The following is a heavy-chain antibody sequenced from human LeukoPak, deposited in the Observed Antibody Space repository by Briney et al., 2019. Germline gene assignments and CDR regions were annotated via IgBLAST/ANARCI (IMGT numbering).Heavy chain of an antibody. D-gene: IGHD2-15*01. CDR3: ASQIYCSGGSCYSDAFDI. CDR2: ISYDGSNK. Sequence: PGGSLRLSCAASGFTFSSYAMHWVRQAPGKGLEWVAVISYDGSNKYYADSVKGRFTISRDNSKNTLYLQMNSLRAEDTAVYYCASQIYCSGGSCYSDAFDIWGQGTMVTVSS. V-gene: IGHV3-30-3*01. CDR1: GFTFSSYA. J-gene: IGHJ3*02.